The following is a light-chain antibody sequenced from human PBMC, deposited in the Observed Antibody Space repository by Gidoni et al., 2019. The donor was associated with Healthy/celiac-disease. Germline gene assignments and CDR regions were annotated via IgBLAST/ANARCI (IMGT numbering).Light chain of an antibody. J-gene: IGKJ5*01. CDR3: QQLNSYPCT. CDR1: QGISSY. V-gene: IGKV1-9*01. CDR2: AAS. Sequence: DIQLTHSPSFLSASVGDRVTITCRAIQGISSYLVWYQQKPGKAPKLLIYAASTLQSGVPSRFSGSGSGKEFTLTISSLQHEDVATYYCQQLNSYPCTFGQGTRLEIK.